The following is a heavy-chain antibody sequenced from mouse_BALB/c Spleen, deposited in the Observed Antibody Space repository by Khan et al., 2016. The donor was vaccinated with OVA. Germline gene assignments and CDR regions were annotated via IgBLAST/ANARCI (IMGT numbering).Heavy chain of an antibody. CDR3: AREEALYYFAY. Sequence: VELVESGAELVRPGASVKLSCKTSGYIFTSYWIHWVKQRSGQGLEWIARIYPGTDNTYYNEKLKGKATLTADKSSSTAYMQLSSLNSEDSAVNFWAREEALYYFAYWGQGTTLTVSS. J-gene: IGHJ2*01. V-gene: IGHV1S132*01. D-gene: IGHD3-2*02. CDR1: GYIFTSYW. CDR2: IYPGTDNT.